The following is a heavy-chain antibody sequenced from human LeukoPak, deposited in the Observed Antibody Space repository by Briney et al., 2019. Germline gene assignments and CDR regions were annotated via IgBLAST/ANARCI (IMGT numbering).Heavy chain of an antibody. CDR3: ARVMHCSGGSCYNDAFDI. D-gene: IGHD2-15*01. Sequence: PSETLSLTCAVSGGSISSSNWWSWVSQPPGKGLEWIGEIYHSGSTNYNPSLKSRVTVSVGKSKNQFSLKLSSVTAADTAVYYCARVMHCSGGSCYNDAFDIWGQGTMITVSS. CDR1: GGSISSSNW. CDR2: IYHSGST. V-gene: IGHV4-4*02. J-gene: IGHJ3*02.